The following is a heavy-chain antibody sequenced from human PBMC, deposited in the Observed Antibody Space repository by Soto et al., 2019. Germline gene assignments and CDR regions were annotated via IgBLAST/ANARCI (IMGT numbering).Heavy chain of an antibody. V-gene: IGHV3-30-3*01. CDR2: ISYDGSNK. J-gene: IGHJ4*02. CDR1: GFTFRRYA. D-gene: IGHD3-3*01. CDR3: ARDKRDLRFLEWSYYYDY. Sequence: RGSLRHSCAASGFTFRRYAMHWVRQAPGKGLERVAVISYDGSNKYYADSVKGRFTISRDNSKNTLYLQMNSLRAEDTAVYYCARDKRDLRFLEWSYYYDYWGQGSLVTVSS.